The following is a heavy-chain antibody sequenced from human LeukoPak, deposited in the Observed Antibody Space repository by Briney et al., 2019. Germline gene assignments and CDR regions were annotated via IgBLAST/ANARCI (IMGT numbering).Heavy chain of an antibody. Sequence: GRSLRLSCAASGSTFSSHAMYWVRQAPGKGLEWGAFISYDGSNKYYADSVKGRFTISRDNSKNTLYLQMNSLRAEDTAVYYCARDQVAPLGGMDVWGQGTTVTVSS. CDR1: GSTFSSHA. J-gene: IGHJ6*02. D-gene: IGHD7-27*01. V-gene: IGHV3-30-3*01. CDR2: ISYDGSNK. CDR3: ARDQVAPLGGMDV.